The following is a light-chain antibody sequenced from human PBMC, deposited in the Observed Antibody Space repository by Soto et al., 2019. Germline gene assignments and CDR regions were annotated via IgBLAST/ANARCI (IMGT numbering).Light chain of an antibody. CDR2: DAS. V-gene: IGKV1-33*01. J-gene: IGKJ3*01. CDR1: HDITSF. Sequence: DIQMAQSPSSLSASVGDRVTITCQASHDITSFLNWYQHKPGRAPKLLIDDASILEAGVPTRFSGSGSGTHFTFTISSLQPEDVATYYCQHCDYLPIFGPGTTVDFK. CDR3: QHCDYLPI.